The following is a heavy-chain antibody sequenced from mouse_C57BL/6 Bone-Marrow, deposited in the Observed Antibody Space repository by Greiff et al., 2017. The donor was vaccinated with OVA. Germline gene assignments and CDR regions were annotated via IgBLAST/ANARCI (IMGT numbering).Heavy chain of an antibody. CDR1: GYSITSGYY. J-gene: IGHJ2*01. CDR2: ISYDGSN. Sequence: ESGPGLVKPSQSLSLTCSVTGYSITSGYYWNWIRQFPGNKLEWLGYISYDGSNHYNPSLKNRISITRDTSKHQFFLKLNSVTTEDTATYYCARVRFYYIDYWGQGTTLTVSS. CDR3: ARVRFYYIDY. V-gene: IGHV3-6*01.